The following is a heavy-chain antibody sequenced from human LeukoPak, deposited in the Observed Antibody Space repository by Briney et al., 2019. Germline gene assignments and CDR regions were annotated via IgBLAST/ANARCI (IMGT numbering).Heavy chain of an antibody. CDR1: GGSISSSIYY. CDR2: IYYNANT. V-gene: IGHV4-39*07. Sequence: PSETLSLTCTVSGGSISSSIYYWGWIRQPPGKGLEWIGSIYYNANTYYNPSLKSRITISVDTSKNQFSLRLSSVTAADTAAYYCARVGATPRYYNYYGMDVWGQGTTVTVSS. CDR3: ARVGATPRYYNYYGMDV. D-gene: IGHD1-26*01. J-gene: IGHJ6*02.